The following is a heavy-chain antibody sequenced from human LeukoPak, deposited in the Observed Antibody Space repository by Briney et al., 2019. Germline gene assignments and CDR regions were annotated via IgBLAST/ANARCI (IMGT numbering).Heavy chain of an antibody. CDR2: VNPNSGNT. CDR3: ARLPFCGGDCYPNWFDP. J-gene: IGHJ5*02. V-gene: IGHV1-8*01. Sequence: GASVKVSCKASGYTFSSYDINWVRQAPGQGLEWMGWVNPNSGNTGYAQKFQGRVTITRNTSISTAYLELRSLRSEDTAVYYCARLPFCGGDCYPNWFDPWGQGTLVTVSS. D-gene: IGHD2-21*01. CDR1: GYTFSSYD.